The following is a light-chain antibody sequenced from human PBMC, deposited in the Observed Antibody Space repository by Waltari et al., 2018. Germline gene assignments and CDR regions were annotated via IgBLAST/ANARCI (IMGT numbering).Light chain of an antibody. CDR2: KAS. V-gene: IGKV1-12*01. CDR1: QGISSW. J-gene: IGKJ1*01. Sequence: DIQMTQSPSSLSASVGDRVTITCRTSQGISSWLAWYQQKPGKAPKLLIYKASTLQSGVPSRFSGSGSGTDFTLSISSLQAEEIATYHCQQYNSAPWTFGQGTKVEIK. CDR3: QQYNSAPWT.